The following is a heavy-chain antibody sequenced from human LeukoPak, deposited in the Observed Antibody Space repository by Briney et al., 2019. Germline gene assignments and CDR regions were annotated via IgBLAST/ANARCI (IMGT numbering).Heavy chain of an antibody. D-gene: IGHD2-2*01. J-gene: IGHJ4*02. V-gene: IGHV4-39*01. CDR2: IYYSGST. Sequence: PSETLSLTCTVSGGSISSSSYYWGWIRQPPGKGLEWIGSIYYSGSTYYNPSLKSRVTISVDTSKNQFSLKLSSVTAADTAVYYCARPVCSSTSCYFDYWGQGTLVTVSS. CDR3: ARPVCSSTSCYFDY. CDR1: GGSISSSSYY.